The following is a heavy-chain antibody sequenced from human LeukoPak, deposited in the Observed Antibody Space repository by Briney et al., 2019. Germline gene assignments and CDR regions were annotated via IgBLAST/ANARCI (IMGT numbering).Heavy chain of an antibody. CDR2: INPNSGGT. J-gene: IGHJ4*02. CDR1: GYTFTGYY. Sequence: ASVKVSCKASGYTFTGYYIHWVRQAPGQGLEWMGWINPNSGGTSYAQKFQGRVTMTRDTSISTVYMELSRLTSEDTAVYYCARDSRPIFEWQQLGGDYWGQGTLVTVSS. D-gene: IGHD6-13*01. CDR3: ARDSRPIFEWQQLGGDY. V-gene: IGHV1-2*02.